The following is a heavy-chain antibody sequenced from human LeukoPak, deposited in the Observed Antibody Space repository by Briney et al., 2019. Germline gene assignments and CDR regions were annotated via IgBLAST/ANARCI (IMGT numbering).Heavy chain of an antibody. CDR2: ISGSGGST. CDR3: AKDYSGYDSDGMDA. CDR1: GFTFSSYA. J-gene: IGHJ6*02. V-gene: IGHV3-23*01. D-gene: IGHD5-12*01. Sequence: GGSPRLSCAASGFTFSSYAMSWVRQAPGKGLEWVSAISGSGGSTYYADSVKGRFIISRDNSKNTLYLQMNSLRAEDTAVYYCAKDYSGYDSDGMDAWGQGTTVTVSS.